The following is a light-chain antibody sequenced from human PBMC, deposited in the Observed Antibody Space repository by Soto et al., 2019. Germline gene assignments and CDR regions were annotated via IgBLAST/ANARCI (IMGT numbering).Light chain of an antibody. J-gene: IGKJ1*01. V-gene: IGKV3D-7*01. CDR2: GAS. CDR3: QQDYNLWK. Sequence: PGERVTLSCRASQSVSSSYLTWYQQKPGQAPRLLIYGASTRATGIPARFSGSGSRTDFTLTISSLQPEDFAVYYCQQDYNLWKFGQGTKVDIK. CDR1: QSVSSSY.